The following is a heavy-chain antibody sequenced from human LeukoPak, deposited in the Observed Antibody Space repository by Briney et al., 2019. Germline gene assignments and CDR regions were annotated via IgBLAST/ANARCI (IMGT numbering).Heavy chain of an antibody. CDR1: GGSFSGYY. J-gene: IGHJ5*02. CDR3: ARHVSPPARGGYNWFDP. CDR2: INHSGST. V-gene: IGHV4-34*01. D-gene: IGHD2-15*01. Sequence: SETLSLTCAVYGGSFSGYYWSWIRQPPGKGLEWIGEINHSGSTNYNPSLKSRVTISVDTSKNQFSLKLSSVTAADTAVYYCARHVSPPARGGYNWFDPWGQRTLVTVSS.